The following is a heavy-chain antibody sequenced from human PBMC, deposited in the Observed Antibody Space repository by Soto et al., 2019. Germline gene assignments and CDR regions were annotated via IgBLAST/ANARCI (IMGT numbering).Heavy chain of an antibody. CDR3: ARIVVVPAAGVTAFDI. D-gene: IGHD2-2*01. V-gene: IGHV1-3*01. CDR2: INAGNGNT. Sequence: QVQLVQSGAEVKKPGASVKVSCKASGYTFTSYAMHWVRQAPGQRLEWMGWINAGNGNTKYSQKFQGRVTITRDTSASTAYMELSSLRSEDTAVYYCARIVVVPAAGVTAFDICGQGTMVTVSS. CDR1: GYTFTSYA. J-gene: IGHJ3*02.